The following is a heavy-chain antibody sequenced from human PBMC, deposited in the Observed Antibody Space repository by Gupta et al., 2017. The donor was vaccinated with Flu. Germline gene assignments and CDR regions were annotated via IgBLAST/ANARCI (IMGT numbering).Heavy chain of an antibody. CDR2: INHSGST. CDR3: ARGRGMSYYGAGRQYYYYYMDV. D-gene: IGHD3-10*01. J-gene: IGHJ6*03. V-gene: IGHV4-34*01. Sequence: IRQPPGKGLEWIGEINHSGSTNYNPSLKSRVTISVDTSKNQFSLKLSSVTAADTAVYYCARGRGMSYYGAGRQYYYYYMDVGGKGTTVTVSS.